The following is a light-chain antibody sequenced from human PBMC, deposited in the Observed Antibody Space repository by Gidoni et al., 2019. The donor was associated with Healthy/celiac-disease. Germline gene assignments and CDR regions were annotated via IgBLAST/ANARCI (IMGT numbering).Light chain of an antibody. CDR2: KAS. V-gene: IGKV1-5*03. CDR1: QSISSW. J-gene: IGKJ3*01. CDR3: QQYNSSFT. Sequence: DIQMTQSPSTLSASVGDRVTITCRASQSISSWLAWYQQKPGKAPKLLIYKASSLESVVPSRFSGSGSGTEFTLTISSLQPDDFATYYCQQYNSSFTFGPGTKVDIK.